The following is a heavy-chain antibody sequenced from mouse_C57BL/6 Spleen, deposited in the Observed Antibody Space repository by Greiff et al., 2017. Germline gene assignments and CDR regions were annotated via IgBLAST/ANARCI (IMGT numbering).Heavy chain of an antibody. CDR1: GYAFSSSW. CDR3: AREGNYDYAYAMDY. D-gene: IGHD2-4*01. V-gene: IGHV1-82*01. J-gene: IGHJ4*01. CDR2: IYPGDGDT. Sequence: VQLQQSGPELVKPGASVKISCKASGYAFSSSWMNWVKQRPGKGLEWIGRIYPGDGDTNYNGKFKGKATLTADKSSSTAYMQLSSLTSEDSAVYFCAREGNYDYAYAMDYWGQGTSVTVSS.